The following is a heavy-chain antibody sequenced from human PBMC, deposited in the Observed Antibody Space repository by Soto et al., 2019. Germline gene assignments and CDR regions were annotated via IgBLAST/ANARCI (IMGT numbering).Heavy chain of an antibody. CDR1: GYTFTSYA. V-gene: IGHV1-3*01. J-gene: IGHJ4*02. D-gene: IGHD5-18*01. CDR3: ARAGVCTAMVYYFDY. Sequence: QVQLVQSGAEVKKPGASVKVSCKASGYTFTSYAMHWVRQAPGQRLEWMGWINAGNGNTKYSQKFQGRVTITRDTSASTAYMELSSLRSEDTAVYYCARAGVCTAMVYYFDYWCQGTLVTVSS. CDR2: INAGNGNT.